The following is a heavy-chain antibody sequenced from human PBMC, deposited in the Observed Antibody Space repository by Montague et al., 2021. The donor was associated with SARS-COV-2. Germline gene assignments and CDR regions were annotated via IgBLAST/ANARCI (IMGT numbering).Heavy chain of an antibody. Sequence: SLRLSCAASGFTFPDYAMHWVRQAPGKGLEWVSGINWNGNSRGYAGSVKGRFTISRDSAANSLFLQMSSLRPEDTALYYCAAATYGSIAYWGQGNLVTVSS. CDR2: INWNGNSR. D-gene: IGHD3-10*01. CDR3: AAATYGSIAY. J-gene: IGHJ4*02. CDR1: GFTFPDYA. V-gene: IGHV3-9*01.